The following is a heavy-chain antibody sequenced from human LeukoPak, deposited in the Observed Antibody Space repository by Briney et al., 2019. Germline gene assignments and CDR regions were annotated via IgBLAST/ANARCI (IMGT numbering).Heavy chain of an antibody. Sequence: GGSLRLSCAASGFTFSSYAMSCVRQAPGKGLEWVSAISGSGGSTYYADSVKGRFTISRDNSKNTLYLQMNSLRAEDTAVYYCAKGRIAAAGTPYYFDYWGQGTLVTVSS. CDR3: AKGRIAAAGTPYYFDY. V-gene: IGHV3-23*01. CDR2: ISGSGGST. CDR1: GFTFSSYA. J-gene: IGHJ4*02. D-gene: IGHD6-13*01.